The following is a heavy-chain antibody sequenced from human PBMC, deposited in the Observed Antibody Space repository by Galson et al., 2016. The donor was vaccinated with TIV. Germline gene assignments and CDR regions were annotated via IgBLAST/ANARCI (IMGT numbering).Heavy chain of an antibody. CDR2: MSAYSGAS. Sequence: SVKVSCKASGYTFSNFAITWVRQAPGQGLEWMGYMSAYSGASNYAQEVQGRVTITTDTSTSTAYMELRNLRFDDTAVYYCARYSSTSSRRFDYWGQGTLGTVSA. J-gene: IGHJ4*02. V-gene: IGHV1-18*01. CDR3: ARYSSTSSRRFDY. CDR1: GYTFSNFA. D-gene: IGHD6-6*01.